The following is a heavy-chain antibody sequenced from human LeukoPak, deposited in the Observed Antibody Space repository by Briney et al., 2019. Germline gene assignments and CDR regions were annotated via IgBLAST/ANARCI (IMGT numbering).Heavy chain of an antibody. Sequence: PGGSLRLSCAASGFTVSSNYTSWVRQAPGKGLEWVSVIYSGGSTYYADSVKGRFTISRDNSKNTLYLQMNSLRAEDTAVYYCARDLYGSGPGDYYYYGMDVWGQGTTVTVSS. CDR1: GFTVSSNY. V-gene: IGHV3-53*01. CDR3: ARDLYGSGPGDYYYYGMDV. D-gene: IGHD3-10*01. CDR2: IYSGGST. J-gene: IGHJ6*02.